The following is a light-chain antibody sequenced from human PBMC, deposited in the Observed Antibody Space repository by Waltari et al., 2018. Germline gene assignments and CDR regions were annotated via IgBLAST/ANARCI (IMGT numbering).Light chain of an antibody. V-gene: IGKV1-17*03. CDR3: LQHKTYPHS. CDR1: QAINVF. J-gene: IGKJ2*03. CDR2: AAS. Sequence: DIQMTQSPSVIYASVGDSVTITCRASQAINVFAGWFQQRPGKAPRRLIYAASTLELGVPSRFSGSGYGTEFTLTISSLQPEDFATYYCLQHKTYPHSFGQGTRVEIK.